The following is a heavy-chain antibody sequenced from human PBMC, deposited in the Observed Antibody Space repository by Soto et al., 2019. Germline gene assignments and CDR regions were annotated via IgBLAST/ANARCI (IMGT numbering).Heavy chain of an antibody. CDR3: AHIGVAGLGYYFDY. V-gene: IGHV2-5*02. Sequence: QITLKESGPTLVKPTQTLTLTCTFSGFSLSSTRMAVGWIRQPPGKALEWLALIYWDDDKRYSPFLKSRLTNTKDTTKHQVVLTMSIMDPVDTARYYCAHIGVAGLGYYFDYWGQGTLVTVSS. CDR2: IYWDDDK. J-gene: IGHJ4*02. CDR1: GFSLSSTRMA. D-gene: IGHD6-19*01.